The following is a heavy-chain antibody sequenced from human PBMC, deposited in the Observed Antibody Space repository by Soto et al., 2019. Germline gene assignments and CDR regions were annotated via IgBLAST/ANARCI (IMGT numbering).Heavy chain of an antibody. CDR2: ISYDGSNK. CDR3: ARVGEDTAMVDNINWFGP. J-gene: IGHJ5*02. Sequence: PGGSLRLSCAASGFTFSSYAMHWVRQATGKGLEWVAVISYDGSNKYYADSVKGRFTISRDNSKNTLYLQMNSLRAEDTAVYYCARVGEDTAMVDNINWFGPWGQGTLVTVSS. CDR1: GFTFSSYA. V-gene: IGHV3-30-3*01. D-gene: IGHD5-18*01.